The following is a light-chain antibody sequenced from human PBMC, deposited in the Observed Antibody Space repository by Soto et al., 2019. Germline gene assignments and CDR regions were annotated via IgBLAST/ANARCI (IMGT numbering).Light chain of an antibody. CDR1: QSVSSY. Sequence: EIVLTQSPATLSLSPGERATLSCRASQSVSSYLAWYQQKPGQEPRHHIHDASHRATGIPARFSGSGSGTDFTLTISSLQPEDFAVYYCQQRSNCPLTFGGGTKVEIK. V-gene: IGKV3-11*01. J-gene: IGKJ4*01. CDR3: QQRSNCPLT. CDR2: DAS.